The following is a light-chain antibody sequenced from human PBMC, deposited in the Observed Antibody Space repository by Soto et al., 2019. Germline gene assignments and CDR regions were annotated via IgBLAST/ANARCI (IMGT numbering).Light chain of an antibody. V-gene: IGLV1-40*01. CDR3: QSFDSGLSVV. CDR1: NSNIGAGYD. J-gene: IGLJ2*01. Sequence: QSVLTQPPSVSGAPGQRVTISCTGSNSNIGAGYDVHWYQQLPGRAPKLLIYVSNNRPSGVPDRFSGSRSGTSASLAITGLLAEDEADYYCQSFDSGLSVVFGGGTKLTVL. CDR2: VSN.